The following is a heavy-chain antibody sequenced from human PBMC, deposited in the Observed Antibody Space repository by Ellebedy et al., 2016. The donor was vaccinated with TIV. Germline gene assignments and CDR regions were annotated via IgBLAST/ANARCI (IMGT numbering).Heavy chain of an antibody. D-gene: IGHD3-3*01. CDR2: INSDGSST. CDR3: ASLYYDFWSGYYTTAFDY. Sequence: GESLKISCAASGFTFSSYWVHWVRQAPGKGLVWVSRINSDGSSTSYADSVKGRFTISRDNAKNTLYLQMNSLRAEDTAVYYCASLYYDFWSGYYTTAFDYWGQGTLVTVSS. CDR1: GFTFSSYW. V-gene: IGHV3-74*01. J-gene: IGHJ4*02.